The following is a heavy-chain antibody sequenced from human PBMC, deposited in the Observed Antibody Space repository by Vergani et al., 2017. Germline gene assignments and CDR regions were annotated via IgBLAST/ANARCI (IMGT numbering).Heavy chain of an antibody. Sequence: QLQLQESGPGLVKPSETLSLTCTVSGGSISSSSYYWGWIRQPPGKGLEWIGSIYYSGSTYYNPSLKSRVTISVDTSKNQFSLKRSSVTAADTAVYYCARDCGTYSSSGINWFDPWGQGTLVTVSS. D-gene: IGHD6-6*01. CDR1: GGSISSSSYY. V-gene: IGHV4-39*02. J-gene: IGHJ5*02. CDR2: IYYSGST. CDR3: ARDCGTYSSSGINWFDP.